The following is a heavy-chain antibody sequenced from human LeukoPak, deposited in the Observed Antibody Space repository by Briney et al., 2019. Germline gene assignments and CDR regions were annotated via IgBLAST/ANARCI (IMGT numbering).Heavy chain of an antibody. CDR3: AKVAKYYYGSETYYFFEH. V-gene: IGHV3-21*01. J-gene: IGHJ4*02. Sequence: GGSLRLSCAASGFTFSSYSMNWVRQAPGKGLEWVSSISSSSSYIYYADSVKGRFTISRDNARNSLYLQMNSLRVEDTAVYYCAKVAKYYYGSETYYFFEHWGQGTPVTASS. D-gene: IGHD3-10*01. CDR2: ISSSSSYI. CDR1: GFTFSSYS.